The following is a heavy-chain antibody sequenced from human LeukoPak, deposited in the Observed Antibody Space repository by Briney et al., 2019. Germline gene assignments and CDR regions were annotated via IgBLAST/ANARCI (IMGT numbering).Heavy chain of an antibody. CDR3: ARGGLSGIYGIDY. J-gene: IGHJ4*02. Sequence: ASVQVSCRASGYTFNNYGVNWVRQVPGQGFEWMGWISPYNGDTNYAQKFQGRVTMTTDTLTSTVFMELRSLRSDDTAVYFCARGGLSGIYGIDYWGQGTLVTVSS. CDR1: GYTFNNYG. CDR2: ISPYNGDT. D-gene: IGHD1-26*01. V-gene: IGHV1-18*01.